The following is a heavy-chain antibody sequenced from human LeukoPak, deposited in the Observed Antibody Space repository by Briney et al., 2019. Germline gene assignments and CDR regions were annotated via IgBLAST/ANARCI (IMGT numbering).Heavy chain of an antibody. CDR3: ARDCGWYAFDI. Sequence: GASVKVSCKASGYTFTSYYMHWVRQAPGLGLEWMGIINPSGGSTSYAQKFQGRVTMTRDTSTSTVYMELSSLRSEDTAVYYCARDCGWYAFDIWGQGTMVTVSS. CDR2: INPSGGST. CDR1: GYTFTSYY. V-gene: IGHV1-46*01. D-gene: IGHD2-21*01. J-gene: IGHJ3*02.